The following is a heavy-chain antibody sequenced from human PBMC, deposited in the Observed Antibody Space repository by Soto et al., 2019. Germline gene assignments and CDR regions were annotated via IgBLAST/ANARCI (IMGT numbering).Heavy chain of an antibody. D-gene: IGHD2-15*01. CDR1: GFTFSSYA. J-gene: IGHJ1*01. V-gene: IGHV3-23*01. Sequence: GGSLRLSCAASGFTFSSYAMSWVRQAPGKGLEWVSAISGSGGSTYFADSVKGRLTISRDNSKNTLSLQMNSLRAEDTAVYYCAKVGRYCTGGSCYAEYFQHWGQGTLVTVSS. CDR3: AKVGRYCTGGSCYAEYFQH. CDR2: ISGSGGST.